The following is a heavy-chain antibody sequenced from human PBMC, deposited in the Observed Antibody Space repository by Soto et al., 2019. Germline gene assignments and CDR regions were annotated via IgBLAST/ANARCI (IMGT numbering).Heavy chain of an antibody. V-gene: IGHV3-49*03. CDR3: TRDLEDYDFWSGIQSY. Sequence: GGSLRLSCTASGFTFGDYAMSWFRQAPGKGLEWVGFIRSKAYGGTTEYAASVKGRFTISRDDSKSIAYLQMNSLKTEDTAVYYCTRDLEDYDFWSGIQSYWGQGTLVTVSS. CDR2: IRSKAYGGTT. CDR1: GFTFGDYA. D-gene: IGHD3-3*01. J-gene: IGHJ4*02.